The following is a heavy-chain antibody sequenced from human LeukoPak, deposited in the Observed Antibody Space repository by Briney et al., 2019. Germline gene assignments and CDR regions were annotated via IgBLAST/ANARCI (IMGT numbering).Heavy chain of an antibody. CDR1: GFTFSNYG. V-gene: IGHV4-34*01. Sequence: PGGSLRLSCVASGFTFSNYGMNWVRQAPGKGLEWIGEINHSGSTNYNPSLKSRVTISVDTSKNQFSLKLSSVTAADTAVYYCARGAEVYPDYWGQGTLVTVSS. J-gene: IGHJ4*02. CDR3: ARGAEVYPDY. D-gene: IGHD5/OR15-5a*01. CDR2: INHSGST.